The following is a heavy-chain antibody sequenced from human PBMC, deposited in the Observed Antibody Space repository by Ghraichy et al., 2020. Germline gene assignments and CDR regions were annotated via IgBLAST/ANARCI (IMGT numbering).Heavy chain of an antibody. CDR3: AKTRGGYCTNGVCYTFWPIDI. V-gene: IGHV6-1*01. CDR2: TYYRSKWYN. D-gene: IGHD2-8*01. CDR1: GDSVSSNSAA. J-gene: IGHJ3*02. Sequence: SQTLSLTCAISGDSVSSNSAAWNWIRQSPSRGIEWLRRTYYRSKWYNDYAVSVKSRITINPDTSKNQFSLQLNSVTPEDTAVYYCAKTRGGYCTNGVCYTFWPIDICGQGTTVIVSS.